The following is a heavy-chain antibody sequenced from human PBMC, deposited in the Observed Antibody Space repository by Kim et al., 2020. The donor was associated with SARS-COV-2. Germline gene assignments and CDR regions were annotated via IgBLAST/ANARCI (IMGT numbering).Heavy chain of an antibody. Sequence: SETLSLTCTVSGGSISSSSYYWGWIRQPPGKGLEWIGSIYYSGSTYYNPSLKSRVTISVDTSKNQFSLKLSSVTAADTAVYYCAREFGELTNDAFDIWGQGTMVTVSS. CDR2: IYYSGST. V-gene: IGHV4-39*07. D-gene: IGHD3-10*01. CDR3: AREFGELTNDAFDI. CDR1: GGSISSSSYY. J-gene: IGHJ3*02.